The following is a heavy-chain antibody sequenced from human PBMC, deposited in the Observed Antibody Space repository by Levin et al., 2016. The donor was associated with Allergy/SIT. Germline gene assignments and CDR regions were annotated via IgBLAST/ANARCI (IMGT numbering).Heavy chain of an antibody. Sequence: GSLRLSCTVSGDSISSSSYYWGWIRQPPGKGLEWIGSIYYSGSTYYNPSLKSRVTISVDTSKNQFSLKLSSVTAADTAVYYCARGTADRFGEPSWYFDLWGRGTLVTVSS. V-gene: IGHV4-39*07. CDR2: IYYSGST. J-gene: IGHJ2*01. D-gene: IGHD3-10*01. CDR1: GDSISSSSYY. CDR3: ARGTADRFGEPSWYFDL.